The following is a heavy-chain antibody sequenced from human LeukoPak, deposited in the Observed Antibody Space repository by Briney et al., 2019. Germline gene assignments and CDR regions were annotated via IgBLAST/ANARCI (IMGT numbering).Heavy chain of an antibody. CDR3: ARRCYYDSSGYPRPWYFDY. Sequence: GESLKISCKGSGYSFTSYWIGWVRQMPGKGLEWMGIIYPGDSDTRYSPSFQGQVTISADKSISTAYLQWSSLKASDTAMYYCARRCYYDSSGYPRPWYFDYWGQGTLVTVSS. D-gene: IGHD3-22*01. V-gene: IGHV5-51*01. J-gene: IGHJ4*02. CDR1: GYSFTSYW. CDR2: IYPGDSDT.